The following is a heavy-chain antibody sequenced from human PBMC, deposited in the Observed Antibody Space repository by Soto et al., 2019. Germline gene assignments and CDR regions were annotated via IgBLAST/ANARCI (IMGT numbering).Heavy chain of an antibody. CDR1: GGSINSYW. D-gene: IGHD3-10*01. CDR3: ARDIGSFAYGEGY. CDR2: VYSSGTT. J-gene: IGHJ4*02. Sequence: SETLSLTCSVSGGSINSYWWSWIRQPAGKGLEWIGRVYSSGTTDYNPSLNSRATMSVETSKNQFSLKLSSVTAADTAVYYCARDIGSFAYGEGYWGQGIQVTV. V-gene: IGHV4-4*07.